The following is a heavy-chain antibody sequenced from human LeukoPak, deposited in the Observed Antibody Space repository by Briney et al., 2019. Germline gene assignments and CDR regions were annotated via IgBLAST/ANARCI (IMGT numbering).Heavy chain of an antibody. CDR2: IRSKAYGGTT. D-gene: IGHD3-16*01. Sequence: PGGSLRLSCTASGFTFGDYAMSWFRQAPAKGLEWVGFIRSKAYGGTTEYAASVKGRFTISRDDSKSIAYLQMNSLKTEDTAVYYCTREFYVENAFDIWGQGTMVTVSS. J-gene: IGHJ3*02. V-gene: IGHV3-49*03. CDR1: GFTFGDYA. CDR3: TREFYVENAFDI.